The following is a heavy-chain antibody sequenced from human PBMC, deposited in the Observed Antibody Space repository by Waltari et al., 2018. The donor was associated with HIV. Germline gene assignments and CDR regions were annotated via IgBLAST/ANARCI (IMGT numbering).Heavy chain of an antibody. CDR1: GFTFSNAW. CDR3: TTGLFFEWPGAFDI. V-gene: IGHV3-15*01. Sequence: EVQLVESGGGLVKPGGSLRLSCAASGFTFSNAWMSWVRQAPGKGLEWVGRIKSKTDGGTTDYAAPVKGRFTISRDDSKNTLYLQMNSLKTEDTAVYYCTTGLFFEWPGAFDIWGQGTMVTVSS. D-gene: IGHD3-3*01. J-gene: IGHJ3*02. CDR2: IKSKTDGGTT.